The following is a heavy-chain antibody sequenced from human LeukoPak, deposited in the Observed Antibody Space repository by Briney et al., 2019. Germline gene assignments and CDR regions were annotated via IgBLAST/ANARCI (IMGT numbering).Heavy chain of an antibody. CDR1: GFTFSSYW. CDR3: AREGDDYDSSGYYLPSPSLISDY. V-gene: IGHV3-7*01. Sequence: GGSLRLSCAASGFTFSSYWMSWVRQAPGKGLEWVANIKQDGSEKYYVDSVKGRFTISRDNAKNSLYLQMNSLRAEDTAVYYCAREGDDYDSSGYYLPSPSLISDYWGQGTLVTVSS. D-gene: IGHD3-22*01. CDR2: IKQDGSEK. J-gene: IGHJ4*02.